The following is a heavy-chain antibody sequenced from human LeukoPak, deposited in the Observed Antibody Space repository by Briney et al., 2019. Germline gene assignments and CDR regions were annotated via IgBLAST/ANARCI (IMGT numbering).Heavy chain of an antibody. CDR3: ARASNDYSDH. V-gene: IGHV4-61*02. J-gene: IGHJ4*02. CDR2: IYTSGST. Sequence: SQTLSLTCTVSGGSISSGTYYWSWIRQPAGKGLEWIGRIYTSGSTNYNPSLKSRVTISVDTSKNQFSLKLSSVTAADTAVYYCARASNDYSDHWGQGTLVTVSS. CDR1: GGSISSGTYY. D-gene: IGHD4/OR15-4a*01.